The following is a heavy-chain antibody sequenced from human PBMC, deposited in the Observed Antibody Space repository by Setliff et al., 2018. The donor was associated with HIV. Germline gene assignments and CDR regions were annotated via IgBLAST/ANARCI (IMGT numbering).Heavy chain of an antibody. CDR3: ARVMEDCINGNCYVFDY. J-gene: IGHJ4*02. D-gene: IGHD2-8*01. Sequence: GGSLRLSCAASGFTFSGSTIHWVRQASGKGLEGVGRIGSKGNSYATAYAASVKGRFTTSREDSKNTAYLQMNSLRAEDTAVYYCARVMEDCINGNCYVFDYWGQGTLVTVSS. V-gene: IGHV3-73*01. CDR2: IGSKGNSYAT. CDR1: GFTFSGST.